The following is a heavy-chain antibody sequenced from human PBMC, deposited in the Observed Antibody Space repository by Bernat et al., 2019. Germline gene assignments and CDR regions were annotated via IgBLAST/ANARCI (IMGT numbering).Heavy chain of an antibody. CDR3: ARHPGYTSGWSDY. CDR1: GYSFTSYW. D-gene: IGHD6-19*01. J-gene: IGHJ4*02. Sequence: EVQLVQSGAEVKKPGESLRISCKGSGYSFTSYWIGWVRQMPGKGLEWLGIIHPGDSDTRYSPSFQSHVTISADKSISTAYLQWSSLKASDTAMYYCARHPGYTSGWSDYWGQGTLVTVSS. V-gene: IGHV5-51*01. CDR2: IHPGDSDT.